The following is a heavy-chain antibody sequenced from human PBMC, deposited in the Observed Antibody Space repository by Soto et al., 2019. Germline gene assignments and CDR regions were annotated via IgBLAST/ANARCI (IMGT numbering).Heavy chain of an antibody. V-gene: IGHV3-23*01. CDR3: AKDQFPLHVYGMAV. Sequence: EVQLLESGGGLVQPGGSLRLSCAASGFTFSSYAMSRLRQAPGQGLEWFSAIRGSGGSTYYADSAKGRFTISRANSKNTLYLQMNSLRDEDTAVYYCAKDQFPLHVYGMAVWGQGTTVTVSS. CDR2: IRGSGGST. CDR1: GFTFSSYA. J-gene: IGHJ6*02.